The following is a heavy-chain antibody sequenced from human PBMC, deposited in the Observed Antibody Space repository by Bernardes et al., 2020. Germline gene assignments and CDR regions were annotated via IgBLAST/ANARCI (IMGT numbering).Heavy chain of an antibody. CDR2: IKQDGSEK. V-gene: IGHV3-7*01. CDR3: ARDGVVITMGFDY. CDR1: GFTFSSYW. J-gene: IGHJ4*02. D-gene: IGHD3-22*01. Sequence: GGSLRLSCAASGFTFSSYWMRWVRQAPGKGLEWVANIKQDGSEKYYVDSVKGRFTISRDNAKNSLYLQMNSLRAEDTAVYYCARDGVVITMGFDYWGQGTLVTVSS.